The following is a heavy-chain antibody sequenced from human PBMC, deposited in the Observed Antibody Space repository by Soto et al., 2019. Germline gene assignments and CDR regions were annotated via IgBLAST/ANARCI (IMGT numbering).Heavy chain of an antibody. J-gene: IGHJ3*02. CDR2: IYPGDSDT. D-gene: IGHD3-10*01. V-gene: IGHV5-51*01. CDR1: GYSFTSYW. CDR3: AREGAAGTMVRGVPNAFDI. Sequence: PGESLKISCKGSGYSFTSYWIGWVRQMPGKGLEWMGIIYPGDSDTRYSPSFQGQVTISADKSISTAYLQWSSLKASDTAMYYCAREGAAGTMVRGVPNAFDIWGQGTMVTVS.